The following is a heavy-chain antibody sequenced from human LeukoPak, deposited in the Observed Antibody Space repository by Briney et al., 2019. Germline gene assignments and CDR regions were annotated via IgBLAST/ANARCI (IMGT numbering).Heavy chain of an antibody. CDR2: ISAYNGKT. Sequence: GASVKVSCKASGYTFTSYGISWVRQAPGQGLEWMGWISAYNGKTNYAQKLQGRVTMTTDASTSTAYMELRSLRSEDTAVYYCARDAGWDFSSGYYTTSFDYWGQGTLVTVSS. D-gene: IGHD3-3*01. V-gene: IGHV1-18*01. J-gene: IGHJ4*02. CDR3: ARDAGWDFSSGYYTTSFDY. CDR1: GYTFTSYG.